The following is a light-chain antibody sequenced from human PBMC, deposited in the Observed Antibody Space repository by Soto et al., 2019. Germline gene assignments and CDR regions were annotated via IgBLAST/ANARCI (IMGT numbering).Light chain of an antibody. V-gene: IGKV1-12*01. CDR2: AAS. J-gene: IGKJ1*01. Sequence: DIQMTQSPSPVSASVGDRVTITCRASQDISSWLAWYQQKPGKAPKLLIYAASTLQSGVPSRFSGSGSGTAFTLAIGNLQPEDVATYYCQQANTFPPTFGQGTKVEVK. CDR3: QQANTFPPT. CDR1: QDISSW.